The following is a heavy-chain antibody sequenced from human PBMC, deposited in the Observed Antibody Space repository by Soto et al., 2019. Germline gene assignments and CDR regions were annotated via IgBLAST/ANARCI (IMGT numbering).Heavy chain of an antibody. Sequence: PSETLSLTCTVSGGSISNSRYYWAWIRQPPGKGLEWIGSIYHTGNTYYNPSLRSRVTISVDTSKNQFSLKLSSVTAADTAVYYCMLGSGWKDFDYWGQGTLVTVSS. CDR1: GGSISNSRYY. D-gene: IGHD3-22*01. J-gene: IGHJ4*02. CDR3: MLGSGWKDFDY. CDR2: IYHTGNT. V-gene: IGHV4-39*01.